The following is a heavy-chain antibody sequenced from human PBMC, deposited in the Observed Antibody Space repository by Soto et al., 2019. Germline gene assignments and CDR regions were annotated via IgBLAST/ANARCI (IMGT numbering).Heavy chain of an antibody. CDR3: AKGLATTVHYYHYGMNV. CDR1: GFTFSNYA. D-gene: IGHD1-1*01. CDR2: ISGSGVST. Sequence: GGSLRLSCAASGFTFSNYAMTWVRQAPWKGLEWVSGISGSGVSTYYADSVKGRFTISRDNSKNTLYLQMNSLRVEDTAVYYCAKGLATTVHYYHYGMNVWGQGTTVTV. V-gene: IGHV3-23*01. J-gene: IGHJ6*02.